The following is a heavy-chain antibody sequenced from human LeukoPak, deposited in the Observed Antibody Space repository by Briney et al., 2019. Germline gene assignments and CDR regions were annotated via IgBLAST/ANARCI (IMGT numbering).Heavy chain of an antibody. CDR1: GCTFSSYG. J-gene: IGHJ3*02. Sequence: GGSLRLSCAASGCTFSSYGMHWVRQAPGKGLEWVAVISYDGSNKYFADSVKGRFTISRDNSKNTLYLQMNSLRAEDTAVYYCAKDSGIAVAGTLRAFDIWGQGTMVTVSS. D-gene: IGHD6-19*01. V-gene: IGHV3-30*18. CDR3: AKDSGIAVAGTLRAFDI. CDR2: ISYDGSNK.